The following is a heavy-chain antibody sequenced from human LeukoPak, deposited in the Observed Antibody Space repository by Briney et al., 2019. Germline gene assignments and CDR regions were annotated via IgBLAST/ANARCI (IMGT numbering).Heavy chain of an antibody. D-gene: IGHD2-2*01. CDR1: GGSFSGYY. V-gene: IGHV4-34*01. Sequence: SETLSLTCAVYGGSFSGYYWSWIRQPPGKGLEWIGEINHSGSTNYNPSLKSRVTISVDTSKNQFSLKLSSVTAADTAVYYCARGTSLSHGGLVYWGQGTQVTVSS. CDR3: ARGTSLSHGGLVY. CDR2: INHSGST. J-gene: IGHJ4*02.